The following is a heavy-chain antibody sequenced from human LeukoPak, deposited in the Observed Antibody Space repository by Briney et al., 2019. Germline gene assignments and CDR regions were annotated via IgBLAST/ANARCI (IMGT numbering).Heavy chain of an antibody. Sequence: PGRSLRLSCAASGFTFDDYAMHWVRQAPGKGLEWVSGISWDSGSIGYADSVKGRFTISRDSSKNMVYLQMNSLRAEDTAVYYCASTIASRPAYYFFHDWGQGTLVTVSS. J-gene: IGHJ1*01. CDR3: ASTIASRPAYYFFHD. CDR1: GFTFDDYA. D-gene: IGHD3-9*01. V-gene: IGHV3-9*01. CDR2: ISWDSGSI.